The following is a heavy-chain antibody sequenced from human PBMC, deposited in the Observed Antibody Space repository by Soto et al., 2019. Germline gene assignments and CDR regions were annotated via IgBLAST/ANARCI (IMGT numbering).Heavy chain of an antibody. CDR1: GFTLSNYW. J-gene: IGHJ4*02. CDR2: INQDGSEK. CDR3: ARSSPLSRSYFDY. Sequence: PGGSLRLSCAASGFTLSNYWMSWVRQAPGKGLEWVANINQDGSEKYSVDSAKGRFTISRDNAQNSLYLQMNSLRAEDTAVYYCARSSPLSRSYFDYWGQGALVTVS. V-gene: IGHV3-7*03.